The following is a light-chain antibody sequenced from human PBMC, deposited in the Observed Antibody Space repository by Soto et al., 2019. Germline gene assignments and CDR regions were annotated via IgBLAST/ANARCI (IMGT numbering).Light chain of an antibody. CDR2: DAS. CDR3: QHYNSYSEA. J-gene: IGKJ1*01. Sequence: EIVMTQSPTTVSVSPGERATLSCRASQSVSSKLAWYQQKPGQPPRLLFFDASARATGVPDRFRGSGSGTEFTLTISSLQPDDFATYYCQHYNSYSEAFGQGTKVELK. V-gene: IGKV3-15*01. CDR1: QSVSSK.